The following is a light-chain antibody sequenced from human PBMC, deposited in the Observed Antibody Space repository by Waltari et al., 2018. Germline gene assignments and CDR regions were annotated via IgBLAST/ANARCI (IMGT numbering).Light chain of an antibody. CDR1: QDINNY. CDR3: QQYDDLFT. Sequence: DVQMTQSTSSLSVSVGDRVTITCQASQDINNYLNWYQQKPGRAPNLLIYHTSNLQTGVPSRFSGSRSGTDYTFTISNLQPEDVATYYCQQYDDLFTFGPGTKVDLK. V-gene: IGKV1-33*01. CDR2: HTS. J-gene: IGKJ3*01.